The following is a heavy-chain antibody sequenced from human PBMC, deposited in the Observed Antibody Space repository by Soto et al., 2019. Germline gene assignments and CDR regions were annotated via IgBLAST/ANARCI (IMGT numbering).Heavy chain of an antibody. J-gene: IGHJ3*02. CDR1: GGSISSYY. D-gene: IGHD4-17*01. V-gene: IGHV4-59*08. CDR2: IYYSGST. Sequence: SETLSLTCTVSGGSISSYYWSWIRQPPGKGLEWIGYIYYSGSTNYNPSLKSRFTISVDTSKNQFSLKLSSVTAADTAVYYCARIYGYDAFDIWGQGTMVTVSS. CDR3: ARIYGYDAFDI.